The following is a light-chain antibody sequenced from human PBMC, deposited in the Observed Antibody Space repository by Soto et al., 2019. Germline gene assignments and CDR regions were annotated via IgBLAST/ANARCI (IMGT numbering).Light chain of an antibody. V-gene: IGLV2-18*02. CDR1: SSDVGSYNH. CDR3: YSFTTSDTYV. Sequence: QSVLTQPPSVSGSPGQSVTISCSGTSSDVGSYNHVSWYQQAPGTAPKLMIYEVSNRPSGVPDRFSGSKSGNTASLTISGLQPEDEADYYCYSFTTSDTYVXGTGTKVTVL. CDR2: EVS. J-gene: IGLJ1*01.